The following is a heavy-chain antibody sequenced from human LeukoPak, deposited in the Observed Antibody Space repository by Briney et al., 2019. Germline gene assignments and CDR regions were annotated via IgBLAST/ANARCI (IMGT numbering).Heavy chain of an antibody. D-gene: IGHD1-26*01. CDR3: ATRGSTWYVLRDY. J-gene: IGHJ4*02. V-gene: IGHV3-30-3*01. CDR1: GGTFTSYA. Sequence: SCKASGGTFTSYAMHWVRQAPGKGLEWVAFISYDGGNKYYADSVKGRFTISRDNPKNTLYLQMNSLRAEDTAVYYCATRGSTWYVLRDYWGQGTLVTVSS. CDR2: ISYDGGNK.